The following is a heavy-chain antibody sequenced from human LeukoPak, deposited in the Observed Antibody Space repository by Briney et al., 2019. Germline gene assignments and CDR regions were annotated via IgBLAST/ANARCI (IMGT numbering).Heavy chain of an antibody. J-gene: IGHJ4*02. Sequence: PGGSLRPSCPASAFTLSSSSINWVRQAPGKGLEWVSVISSSGGTTYYADSVKGRFTISRDNSKNTLYLQMNSLRAEDTAVYYCAKRYCSSSCSSKGAFDYWGQGTLVTVSS. CDR2: ISSSGGTT. V-gene: IGHV3-23*01. CDR1: AFTLSSSS. D-gene: IGHD2-2*01. CDR3: AKRYCSSSCSSKGAFDY.